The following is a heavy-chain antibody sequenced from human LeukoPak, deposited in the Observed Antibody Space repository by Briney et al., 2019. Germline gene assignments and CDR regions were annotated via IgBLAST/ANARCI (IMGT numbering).Heavy chain of an antibody. Sequence: GGSLRLSCVASGFTFSNYWMHWVRQPPGKGLVWVSRIYVDGRTTNYADSVKGRFAISRDNAKNTVYLEMNSLSVEDTATYYCIRDFRSADLWGQGTLVTVTS. J-gene: IGHJ5*02. CDR2: IYVDGRTT. CDR3: IRDFRSADL. V-gene: IGHV3-74*01. CDR1: GFTFSNYW.